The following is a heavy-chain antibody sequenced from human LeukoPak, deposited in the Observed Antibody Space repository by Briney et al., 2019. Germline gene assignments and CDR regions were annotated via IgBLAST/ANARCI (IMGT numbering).Heavy chain of an antibody. J-gene: IGHJ4*02. CDR2: INPSGGST. CDR1: GYTFTSYY. V-gene: IGHV1-46*01. D-gene: IGHD1-1*01. CDR3: ARDPGKTTGTTYFDY. Sequence: ASVKVSCKASGYTFTSYYMHWVRQAPGQGLEWMGIINPSGGSTSYAQKFQGRVTMTRDMSTSTVYMELSSLRSEDTAVYYCARDPGKTTGTTYFDYWGQGTLVTVSS.